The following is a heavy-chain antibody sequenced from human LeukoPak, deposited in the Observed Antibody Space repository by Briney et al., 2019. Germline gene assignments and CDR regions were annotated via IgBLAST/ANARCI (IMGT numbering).Heavy chain of an antibody. D-gene: IGHD1/OR15-1a*01. J-gene: IGHJ4*02. CDR2: ISRSGSTQ. CDR1: GFTFSSYS. CDR3: ATFGGTTARPLAAEFSFDC. Sequence: GGSLRLSCAASGFTFSSYSMNWVRQAPGKGLEWVAYISRSGSTQHCADSVKGRFTISRDNAKNSLYLQMNSLRAEDTAVYYCATFGGTTARPLAAEFSFDCWGQGTLVTVST. V-gene: IGHV3-48*01.